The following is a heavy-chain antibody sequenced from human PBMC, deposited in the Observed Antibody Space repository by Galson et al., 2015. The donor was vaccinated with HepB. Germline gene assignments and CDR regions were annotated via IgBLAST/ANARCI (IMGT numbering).Heavy chain of an antibody. V-gene: IGHV3-11*06. J-gene: IGHJ4*02. CDR1: GFTFSDYY. Sequence: LRLSCAASGFTFSDYYMSWIRQAPGKGLEWLSYISSSTIYTNYADSVKGRFTISRDNVKNSMYLQMNSLRAEDTAVYYCARVADSDYGDHSHFDSWGLGTLVTVSS. D-gene: IGHD4-17*01. CDR3: ARVADSDYGDHSHFDS. CDR2: ISSSTIYT.